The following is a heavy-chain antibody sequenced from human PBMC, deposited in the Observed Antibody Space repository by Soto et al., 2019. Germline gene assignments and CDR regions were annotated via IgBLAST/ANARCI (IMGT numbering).Heavy chain of an antibody. CDR1: GFTFSSYS. J-gene: IGHJ4*02. CDR3: ANDGALVTMVRGVIIPEYYFDY. Sequence: GGSLRLSCAASGFTFSSYSMNWVRQAPGKGLEWVSSISSSSSYIYYADSVEGRFTISRDNSKNSLYLQMNSLRAEDTAVYYCANDGALVTMVRGVIIPEYYFDYWGQGTLVTVSS. D-gene: IGHD3-10*01. V-gene: IGHV3-21*04. CDR2: ISSSSSYI.